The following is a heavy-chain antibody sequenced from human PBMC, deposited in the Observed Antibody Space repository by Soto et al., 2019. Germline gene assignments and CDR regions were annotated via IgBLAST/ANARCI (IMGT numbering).Heavy chain of an antibody. J-gene: IGHJ6*03. CDR3: ATDSGYDSLDYYYYYMDV. CDR1: GFTVSSNY. CDR2: SYSGGST. V-gene: IGHV3-66*01. D-gene: IGHD5-12*01. Sequence: EVQLVESGGGLVQPGGSLRLSCAASGFTVSSNYMSWVRQAPGKGLEWVSVSYSGGSTYYADSVKGRFTISRDNSKNTLYLQMNSLRAEDTAVYYCATDSGYDSLDYYYYYMDVWGKGTTVTVSS.